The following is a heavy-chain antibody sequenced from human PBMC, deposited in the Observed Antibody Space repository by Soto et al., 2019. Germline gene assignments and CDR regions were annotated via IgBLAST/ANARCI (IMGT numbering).Heavy chain of an antibody. V-gene: IGHV4-59*01. CDR3: ARVRSYYYGMDV. CDR2: IYYSGST. CDR1: GGSISSYY. J-gene: IGHJ6*02. Sequence: QVQLQESGPGLVKPSETLSLTCTVSGGSISSYYWSWIRQPPGKGLEWIGYIYYSGSTNYNPSLRSRLTISVDTSKNQFSLKLSSVTAADTAVYYCARVRSYYYGMDVWGQGTTVTVSS.